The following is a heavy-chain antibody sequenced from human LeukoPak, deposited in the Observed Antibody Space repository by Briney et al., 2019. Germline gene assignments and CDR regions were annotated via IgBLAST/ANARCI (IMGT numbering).Heavy chain of an antibody. V-gene: IGHV1-2*06. D-gene: IGHD3-3*01. Sequence: ASVKVSCKTSGYTFTAYDMHWVRQAPGQGLEWMGRINPNSGGTTYAQKFQGRVTLTRDTSISAAYLQWSSLKASDTAMYYCARHLGDPEWLLFLLPNWFDPWGQGTLVTVPS. CDR2: INPNSGGT. CDR3: ARHLGDPEWLLFLLPNWFDP. J-gene: IGHJ5*02. CDR1: GYTFTAYD.